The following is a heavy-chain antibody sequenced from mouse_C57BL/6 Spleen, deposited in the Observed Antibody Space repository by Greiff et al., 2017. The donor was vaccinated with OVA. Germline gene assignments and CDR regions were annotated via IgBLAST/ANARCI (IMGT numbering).Heavy chain of an antibody. V-gene: IGHV5-4*03. CDR3: ASSYDDDVKDWFAY. Sequence: EVKVVESGGGLVKPGGSLKLSCAASGFTFSSYAMSWVRQTPEKRLEWVATISAGGSYTYYPDNVKGRFTISRDNAKNNLYLQMSHLKSEDTAMYYCASSYDDDVKDWFAYWGQGTLVTVSA. CDR1: GFTFSSYA. CDR2: ISAGGSYT. J-gene: IGHJ3*01. D-gene: IGHD2-4*01.